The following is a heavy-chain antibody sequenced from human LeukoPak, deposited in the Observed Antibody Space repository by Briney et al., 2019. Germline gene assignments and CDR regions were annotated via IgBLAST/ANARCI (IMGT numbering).Heavy chain of an antibody. CDR2: ISYDGSNK. V-gene: IGHV3-30*03. D-gene: IGHD3-3*01. Sequence: GGSLRLSCAASGFTFSDYYMSWVRQAPGKGLEWVAVISYDGSNKYFADSVKGRFTISRDNSKNTLYLQMNSLRAEDTAVYYCAREYDFWSGYSGNYYMDVWGKGTTVTVSS. J-gene: IGHJ6*03. CDR3: AREYDFWSGYSGNYYMDV. CDR1: GFTFSDYY.